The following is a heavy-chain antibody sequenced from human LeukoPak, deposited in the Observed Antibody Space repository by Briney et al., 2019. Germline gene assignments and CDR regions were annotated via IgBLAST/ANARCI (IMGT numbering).Heavy chain of an antibody. V-gene: IGHV4-39*01. CDR1: GASVSNNNYY. D-gene: IGHD3-22*01. J-gene: IGHJ6*03. CDR3: ARHGWDPKYYYDSSGNYMDV. CDR2: IYYSGST. Sequence: PSETLSLTCTVSGASVSNNNYYWGWIRQPPGKGLEWIASIYYSGSTYYNPSLKSRVTISVDTSKNQFSLKLSSVTAADTAVYYCARHGWDPKYYYDSSGNYMDVWGKGTTVTISS.